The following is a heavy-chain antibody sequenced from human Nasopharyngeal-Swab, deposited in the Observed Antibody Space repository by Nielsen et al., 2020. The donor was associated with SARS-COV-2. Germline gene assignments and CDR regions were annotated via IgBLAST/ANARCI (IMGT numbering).Heavy chain of an antibody. CDR3: AKDSGSSGENYFDY. CDR2: IKQDGSEK. J-gene: IGHJ4*02. Sequence: GSLKISCAASGFTFSSYWMSWVRQAPGKGLEWVANIKQDGSEKYYVDSVKGRFTISRDNAKNSLYLQMNSLRAEDTALYYCAKDSGSSGENYFDYWGQGTLVTVSS. D-gene: IGHD6-19*01. V-gene: IGHV3-7*03. CDR1: GFTFSSYW.